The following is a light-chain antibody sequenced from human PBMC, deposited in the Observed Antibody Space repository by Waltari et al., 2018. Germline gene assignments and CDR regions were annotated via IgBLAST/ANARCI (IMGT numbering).Light chain of an antibody. V-gene: IGLV2-23*01. CDR3: SSYSSSTTLGNV. Sequence: QSALTQAASVSGSPGQSITISCSGTGSGVGSYDLVAWYQQPPGNAPKLISYEATKRPSGVSSRFSGSKSGNTASLTISGLQAEDEADYFCSSYSSSTTLGNVFGTGTKVTVL. J-gene: IGLJ1*01. CDR2: EAT. CDR1: GSGVGSYDL.